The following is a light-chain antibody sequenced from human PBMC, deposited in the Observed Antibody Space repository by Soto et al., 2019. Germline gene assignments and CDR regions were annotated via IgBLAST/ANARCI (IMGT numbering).Light chain of an antibody. Sequence: DIQMTQSPSSLSASVGDIVTITCRASESISRHLNWYQQKPGKAPKLLIYAASSLQNGVPSRFSGGGSGTDFTLTISNLQPEDFATYYCQQSYSPLSITFGQGTRLEIK. CDR3: QQSYSPLSIT. CDR2: AAS. V-gene: IGKV1-39*01. CDR1: ESISRH. J-gene: IGKJ5*01.